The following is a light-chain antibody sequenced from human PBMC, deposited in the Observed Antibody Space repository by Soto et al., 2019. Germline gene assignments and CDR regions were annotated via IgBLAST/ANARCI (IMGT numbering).Light chain of an antibody. CDR2: AAS. V-gene: IGKV3-15*01. CDR1: QSVASN. J-gene: IGKJ1*01. Sequence: ETAVKQSLAALSVSEEERATLSCRASQSVASNLAWYQQKPGQTPRLLIYAASTRATGIPARFSGSGSGTDFNLTITSLQSEDFAVYYCQQYYHWPRTFCQGTKVDIK. CDR3: QQYYHWPRT.